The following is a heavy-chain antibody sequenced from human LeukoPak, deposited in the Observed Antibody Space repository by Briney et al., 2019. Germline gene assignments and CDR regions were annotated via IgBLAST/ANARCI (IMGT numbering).Heavy chain of an antibody. D-gene: IGHD2/OR15-2a*01. V-gene: IGHV1-46*01. CDR3: TRDDLSAFDS. CDR2: INPSGGST. CDR1: GYTFTSYY. Sequence: ASVKVSCKASGYTFTSYYMHWVRQAPGQGLEWMGIINPSGGSTSYAQKFQGRVTMTRDMSTSTVYMELTSLRSEDTALYYCTRDDLSAFDSWGQGTMVTVSS. J-gene: IGHJ3*02.